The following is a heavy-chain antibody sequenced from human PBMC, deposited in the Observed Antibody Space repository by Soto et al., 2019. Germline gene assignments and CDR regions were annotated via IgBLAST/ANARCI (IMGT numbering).Heavy chain of an antibody. Sequence: QVQLVQSGAEVKKPGASVKVSCKASGYIFNRYVMHRVRQAPGQRPEWMGWIDAGNGKTKYSEKFQGRVTITRDTSASTAYMELTTLRSEDTAVYYCARGRGWYDYWGQGTQVIVSS. D-gene: IGHD6-19*01. CDR3: ARGRGWYDY. V-gene: IGHV1-3*01. CDR2: IDAGNGKT. J-gene: IGHJ4*02. CDR1: GYIFNRYV.